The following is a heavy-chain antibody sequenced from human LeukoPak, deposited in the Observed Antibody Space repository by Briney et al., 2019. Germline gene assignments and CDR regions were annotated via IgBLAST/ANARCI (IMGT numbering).Heavy chain of an antibody. CDR1: GFTFSSYE. CDR2: IKQDGSEK. Sequence: PGGSLRLSCAASGFTFSSYEMNWVRQAPGKGLEWVANIKQDGSEKYYVDSVKGRFTISRDNAKNSLYLQMNSLRAEDTAVYYCARDRYYAFDIWGQGTMVTVSS. V-gene: IGHV3-7*01. D-gene: IGHD1-1*01. J-gene: IGHJ3*02. CDR3: ARDRYYAFDI.